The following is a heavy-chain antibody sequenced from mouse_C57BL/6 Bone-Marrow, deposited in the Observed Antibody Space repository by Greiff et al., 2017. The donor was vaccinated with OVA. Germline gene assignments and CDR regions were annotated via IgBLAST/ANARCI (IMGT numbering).Heavy chain of an antibody. J-gene: IGHJ2*01. D-gene: IGHD2-1*01. V-gene: IGHV1-54*01. CDR2: INPGGGGT. Sequence: VQLQQSGAELVRPGTSVKVSCKASGYAFTNYLIEWVKQRPGQGLEWIGVINPGGGGTNYNEKFKGKATLTANKSSSTAYMQLSSLTSEDSAVYFWAIDWGWYPFGDWGTGTTLTVSS. CDR3: AIDWGWYPFGD. CDR1: GYAFTNYL.